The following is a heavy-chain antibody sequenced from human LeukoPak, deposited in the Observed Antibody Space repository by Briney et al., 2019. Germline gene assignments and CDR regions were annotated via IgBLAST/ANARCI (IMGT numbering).Heavy chain of an antibody. CDR2: INPNSGGT. CDR1: GYTFTGYY. J-gene: IGHJ4*02. Sequence: ASVKVSCKASGYTFTGYYMHWVRQAPGQGLEWMGWINPNSGGTNYAQKFQGRVTMTRDTSISTAYMELSRLRSDDTAVYYCARGPRTRGTHSSGWEEFDYWGQGTLVTVSS. D-gene: IGHD6-19*01. CDR3: ARGPRTRGTHSSGWEEFDY. V-gene: IGHV1-2*02.